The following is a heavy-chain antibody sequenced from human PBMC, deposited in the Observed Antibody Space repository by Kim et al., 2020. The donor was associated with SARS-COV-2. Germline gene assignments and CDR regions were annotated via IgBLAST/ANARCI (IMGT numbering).Heavy chain of an antibody. CDR3: ARLLWFGELLPYFDY. J-gene: IGHJ4*02. Sequence: PSLKSRVTISVDTSKNQFSLKLSSVTAADTAVYYCARLLWFGELLPYFDYWGQGTLVTVSS. V-gene: IGHV4-39*01. D-gene: IGHD3-10*01.